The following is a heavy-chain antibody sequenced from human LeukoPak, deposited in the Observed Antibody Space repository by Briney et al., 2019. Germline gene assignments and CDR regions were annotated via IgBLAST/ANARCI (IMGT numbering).Heavy chain of an antibody. CDR1: GGSISSYY. J-gene: IGHJ4*02. CDR3: ARHIHSGYAFGAGPAAFDY. Sequence: SETLSLTCTVSGGSISSYYWNWIRQPPGKGLEWIGYIYYSGSTNYNPSLQDRVTISVDTSKNQFSLKLSSVTAADTAVYYCARHIHSGYAFGAGPAAFDYWGQGTLVTVSS. CDR2: IYYSGST. D-gene: IGHD5-12*01. V-gene: IGHV4-59*08.